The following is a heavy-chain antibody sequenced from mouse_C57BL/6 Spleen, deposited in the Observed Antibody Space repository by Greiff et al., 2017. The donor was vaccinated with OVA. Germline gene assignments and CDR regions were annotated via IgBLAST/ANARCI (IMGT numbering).Heavy chain of an antibody. V-gene: IGHV1-82*01. D-gene: IGHD3-2*02. J-gene: IGHJ4*01. CDR2: IYPGDGDT. CDR1: GYAFSSSW. CDR3: ARGGSGYVYYAMDY. Sequence: VKLVESGPELVKPGASVKISCKASGYAFSSSWMNWVKQRPGKGLEWIGRIYPGDGDTNYNGKFKGKATLTADKSSSTAYMQLSSLTSEDSAVYFCARGGSGYVYYAMDYWGQGTSVTVSS.